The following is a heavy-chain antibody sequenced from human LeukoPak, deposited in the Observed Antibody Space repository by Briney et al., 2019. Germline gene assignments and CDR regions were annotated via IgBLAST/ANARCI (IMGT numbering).Heavy chain of an antibody. J-gene: IGHJ4*02. Sequence: SETLSLTCTVSGGSISSSSYYWSWIRQPPGKGLEWIGYIYYSGSTNYNPSLKSRVTISVDTSKNQFSLRLSSVTAADTAVYYCARGGVGATYAGFDYWGQGTLVTVSS. CDR3: ARGGVGATYAGFDY. D-gene: IGHD1-26*01. CDR2: IYYSGST. CDR1: GGSISSSSYY. V-gene: IGHV4-61*05.